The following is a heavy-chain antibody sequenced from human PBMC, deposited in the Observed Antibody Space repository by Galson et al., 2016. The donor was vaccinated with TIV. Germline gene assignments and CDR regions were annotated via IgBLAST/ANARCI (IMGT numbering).Heavy chain of an antibody. CDR2: LSLSGSHT. Sequence: SLRLSCAASGFSFRNYVMSWVRLAPGKGLEWVSSLSLSGSHTYYAESVKGRFTISRDNSKYTLFLQLNSLRVGDTAIYYCAKVGKSGDYSWDAIDVWGQGTVVTVSS. V-gene: IGHV3-23*01. J-gene: IGHJ3*01. CDR1: GFSFRNYV. CDR3: AKVGKSGDYSWDAIDV. D-gene: IGHD1-26*01.